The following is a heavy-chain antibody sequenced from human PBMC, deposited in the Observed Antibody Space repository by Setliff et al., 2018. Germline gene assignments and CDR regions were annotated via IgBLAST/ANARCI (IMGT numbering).Heavy chain of an antibody. D-gene: IGHD3-10*01. CDR3: ARDGVFYAMDF. V-gene: IGHV3-11*04. J-gene: IGHJ6*02. Sequence: GGSLRLSCAASGFTFSDLYMSWVRQVPGKGLEWLSKISGDGNTVYYADSVRGRFTISRDNAKNSLYLRMNSLRAEDSAVYYCARDGVFYAMDFWGQGTTVTVSS. CDR2: ISGDGNTV. CDR1: GFTFSDLY.